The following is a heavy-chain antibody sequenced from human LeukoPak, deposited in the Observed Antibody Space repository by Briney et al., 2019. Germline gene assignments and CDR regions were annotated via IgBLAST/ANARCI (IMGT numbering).Heavy chain of an antibody. CDR3: ARDSRSGSYPNYYYYMDV. Sequence: GGSLRLSCAASGFTFSSYSMNWVRQAPGKGLEWVSSMSSSGIYIYYADSVKGRFTISRDNAKNSLYLQMNSLRAEDTAMYYCARDSRSGSYPNYYYYMDVWGKGTTVTISS. CDR2: MSSSGIYI. CDR1: GFTFSSYS. D-gene: IGHD3-10*01. J-gene: IGHJ6*03. V-gene: IGHV3-21*01.